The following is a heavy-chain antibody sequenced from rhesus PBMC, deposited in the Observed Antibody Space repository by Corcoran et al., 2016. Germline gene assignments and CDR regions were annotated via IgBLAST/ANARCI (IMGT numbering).Heavy chain of an antibody. CDR3: AREDCVDGDCPNYYGLDS. Sequence: QVKLQESGPGLVKPSETLSLTCTVPGASIRSTWWNWIRQSPGKGLEGTGEINGKSGSTNYTPSLKSRVTISKDASKNQFSLNLNSVTAADTAVYYCAREDCVDGDCPNYYGLDSWGQGVVVTVSS. V-gene: IGHV4-80*01. J-gene: IGHJ6*01. CDR2: INGKSGST. CDR1: GASIRSTW. D-gene: IGHD2-33*01.